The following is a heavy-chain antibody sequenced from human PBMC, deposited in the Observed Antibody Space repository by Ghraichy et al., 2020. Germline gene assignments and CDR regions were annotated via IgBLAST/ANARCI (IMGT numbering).Heavy chain of an antibody. CDR3: ARSIAAAGIGGTVYGMDV. CDR1: GGSISSGGYS. CDR2: IYHSGST. D-gene: IGHD6-13*01. Sequence: SETLSLTCAVSGGSISSGGYSWSWIRQPPGKGLEWIGYIYHSGSTYYNPSLKSRVTISVDRSKNQFSLKLSSVTAADTAVYYCARSIAAAGIGGTVYGMDVWGQGTTVTVSS. V-gene: IGHV4-30-2*01. J-gene: IGHJ6*02.